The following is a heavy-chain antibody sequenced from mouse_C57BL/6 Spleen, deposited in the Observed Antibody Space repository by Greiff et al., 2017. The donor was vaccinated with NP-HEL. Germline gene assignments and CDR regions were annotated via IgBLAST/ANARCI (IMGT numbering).Heavy chain of an antibody. D-gene: IGHD1-1*01. CDR2: IYIGSGYT. Sequence: EVQLQESGAELVRPGSSVKMSCKTSGYTFTSYGINWVKQRPGQGLEWIGYIYIGSGYTEYNEKFKGKATLTSDTSSSTAYMQLSSLTSEDSAIYFCARRGVVAFDYWGQGTTLTVSS. J-gene: IGHJ2*01. CDR1: GYTFTSYG. V-gene: IGHV1-58*01. CDR3: ARRGVVAFDY.